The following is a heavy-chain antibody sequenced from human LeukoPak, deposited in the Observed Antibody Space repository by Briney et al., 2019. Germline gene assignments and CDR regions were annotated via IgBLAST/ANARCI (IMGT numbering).Heavy chain of an antibody. CDR3: ARDSYGDFDYLDV. D-gene: IGHD4-17*01. V-gene: IGHV4-59*01. Sequence: TASGTLSLTCTVSGASITSNYWSWVRQPPGKGLEWIGYLYYSGSTNYNPSLESRVAISIDTSKKQFSLKLSSVTAADTAVYYCARDSYGDFDYLDVWGKGTTVTVSS. CDR1: GASITSNY. CDR2: LYYSGST. J-gene: IGHJ6*03.